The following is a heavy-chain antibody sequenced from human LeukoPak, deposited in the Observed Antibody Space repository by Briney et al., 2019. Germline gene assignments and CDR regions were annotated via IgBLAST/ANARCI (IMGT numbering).Heavy chain of an antibody. V-gene: IGHV1-46*01. J-gene: IGHJ4*02. CDR2: INPSGGST. D-gene: IGHD6-19*01. Sequence: ASVTVSCKASGYTFTSYYMHWVRQAPGQGLEWMGIINPSGGSTSYAQKFQGRVTMTRDTSTSTVYMELSSLRSEDTAVYYCARVNGGTSSGWRGVVDYWGQGTLVTVSS. CDR1: GYTFTSYY. CDR3: ARVNGGTSSGWRGVVDY.